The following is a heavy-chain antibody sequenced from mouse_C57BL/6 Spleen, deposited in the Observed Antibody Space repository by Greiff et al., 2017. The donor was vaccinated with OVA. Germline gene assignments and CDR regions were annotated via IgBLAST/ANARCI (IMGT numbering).Heavy chain of an antibody. Sequence: EVQLVESGPELVKPGASVKIPCKASGYTFTDYNMDWVKQSHGKSLEWIGDINPNNGGTIYNQKFKGKATLTVDKSSSTAYMELRSLTSEDTAVYYCARGVYSNYWYFDVWGTGTTVTVSS. CDR3: ARGVYSNYWYFDV. V-gene: IGHV1-18*01. CDR2: INPNNGGT. J-gene: IGHJ1*03. D-gene: IGHD2-5*01. CDR1: GYTFTDYN.